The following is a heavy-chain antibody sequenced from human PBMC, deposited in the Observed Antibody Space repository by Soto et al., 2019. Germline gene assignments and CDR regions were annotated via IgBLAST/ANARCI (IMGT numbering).Heavy chain of an antibody. CDR2: INAGGGNT. Sequence: GGSLRLSCVTSRFTFNTFAMSWVRHAPGEGLEWVSAINAGGGNTHYADSVKGRFTISRDNSKNTLYLQMDSLRAEDTAVYYCAKHTYSDFWPGHYYYLDFWGQGTLVTVSS. V-gene: IGHV3-23*01. J-gene: IGHJ4*02. CDR3: AKHTYSDFWPGHYYYLDF. CDR1: RFTFNTFA. D-gene: IGHD3-3*01.